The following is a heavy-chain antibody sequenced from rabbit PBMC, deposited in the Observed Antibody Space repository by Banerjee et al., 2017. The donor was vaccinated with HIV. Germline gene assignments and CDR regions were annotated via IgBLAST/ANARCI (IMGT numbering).Heavy chain of an antibody. J-gene: IGHJ4*01. CDR2: IYAGISGST. D-gene: IGHD6-1*01. V-gene: IGHV1S40*01. CDR1: GFSLSSSYN. CDR3: ARTGYASYGDGFNL. Sequence: QSLEESGGDLVKPGASLTLTCTASGFSLSSSYNMCWVRQAPGKGLEWIACIYAGISGSTYYANWAKGRFTISETSSTTVTLQMTSLTAADTTTYFCARTGYASYGDGFNLWGPGTLVTVS.